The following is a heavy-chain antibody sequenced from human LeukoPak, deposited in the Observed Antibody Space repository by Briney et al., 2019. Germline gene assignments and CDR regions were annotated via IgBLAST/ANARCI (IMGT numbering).Heavy chain of an antibody. J-gene: IGHJ6*02. D-gene: IGHD3-3*01. Sequence: SETLSLTCTVSGGSIRSSYYYWSWIRQPPGKGLEWIGEINHSGSTNYNPSLKSRVTISVDTSKNQFSLKLSSVTAADTAVYYCARGTYYDFWSGYLNYYYGMDVWGQGTTVTVSS. V-gene: IGHV4-39*07. CDR1: GGSIRSSYYY. CDR3: ARGTYYDFWSGYLNYYYGMDV. CDR2: INHSGST.